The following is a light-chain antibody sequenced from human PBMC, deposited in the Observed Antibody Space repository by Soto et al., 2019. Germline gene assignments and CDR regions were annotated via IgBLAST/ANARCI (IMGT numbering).Light chain of an antibody. V-gene: IGKV1-33*01. J-gene: IGKJ5*01. CDR1: QSISSY. Sequence: DIQMTQSPSSLSASVGDRVTITCRASQSISSYLNWYQQKPWKATKLLIYAASSLQSGVPSRFSGSGSGTDFTFTISRLQPEDIATYYCQQYENLPTFGQGTRLEIK. CDR3: QQYENLPT. CDR2: AAS.